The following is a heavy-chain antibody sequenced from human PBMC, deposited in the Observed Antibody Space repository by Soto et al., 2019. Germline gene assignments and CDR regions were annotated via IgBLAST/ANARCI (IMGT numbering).Heavy chain of an antibody. D-gene: IGHD3-10*01. Sequence: SETLSLTCTVSGGSISSGDYYWSWIRQPPGKGLEWIGYIYYSGSTNYNPSLKSRVTISVDTSKNQFSLKLSSVTAADTAVYYCAREVKYYYGSGSPNKRAINWFDPWGQGTLVTVSS. CDR1: GGSISSGDYY. V-gene: IGHV4-61*08. J-gene: IGHJ5*02. CDR3: AREVKYYYGSGSPNKRAINWFDP. CDR2: IYYSGST.